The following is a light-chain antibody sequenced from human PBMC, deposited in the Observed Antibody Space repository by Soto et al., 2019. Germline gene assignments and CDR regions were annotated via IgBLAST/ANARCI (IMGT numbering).Light chain of an antibody. J-gene: IGLJ1*01. CDR2: DVS. CDR3: SSYTSSSTHV. V-gene: IGLV2-14*01. CDR1: SSDVGGYNY. Sequence: QSVLTQPASVSASPGQSITISCTGTSSDVGGYNYVSWYQQHPGKAPKLMIYDVSNRPSGVAERFSGSKSANTASLTISGLQADEEDYYCYSSYTSSSTHVFGTGTKLTVL.